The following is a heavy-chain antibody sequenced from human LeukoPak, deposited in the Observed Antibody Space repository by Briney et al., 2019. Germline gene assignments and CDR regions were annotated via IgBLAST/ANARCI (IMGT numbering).Heavy chain of an antibody. CDR2: INSDGSST. Sequence: GGSLRLSCAASGFTFSSYWMHWVRQAPGKGLVWVSLINSDGSSTSYADSVKGRFTISRDNAKNTLYLQMNSLRAEDTAVYYCARGLDFWSGYYLALYYYYYGMDVWGQGTTVTVSS. D-gene: IGHD3-3*01. CDR1: GFTFSSYW. J-gene: IGHJ6*02. V-gene: IGHV3-74*01. CDR3: ARGLDFWSGYYLALYYYYYGMDV.